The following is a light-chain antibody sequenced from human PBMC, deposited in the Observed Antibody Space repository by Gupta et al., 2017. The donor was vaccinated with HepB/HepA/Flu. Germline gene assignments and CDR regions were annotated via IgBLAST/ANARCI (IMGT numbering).Light chain of an antibody. Sequence: DIQMTQSPSSLSASVGDRVTITCRASHGIRDDLSWYQQKPGRAPKRLIYTASSLQNGVPSRFSGSGSGTEFTLTISSQQPEDSATYYCQQHNCYPLTFGQGTRLEI. CDR1: HGIRDD. V-gene: IGKV1-17*01. CDR3: QQHNCYPLT. J-gene: IGKJ5*01. CDR2: TAS.